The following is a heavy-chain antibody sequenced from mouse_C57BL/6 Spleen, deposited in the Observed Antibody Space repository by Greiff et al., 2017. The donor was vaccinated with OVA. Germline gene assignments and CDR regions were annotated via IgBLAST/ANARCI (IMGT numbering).Heavy chain of an antibody. CDR1: GYTFTSYW. D-gene: IGHD2-3*01. CDR2: IYPGSGST. V-gene: IGHV1-55*01. J-gene: IGHJ3*01. CDR3: ARGVYDGYPGFAY. Sequence: QVQLQQSGAELVKPGASVKMSCKASGYTFTSYWITWVKQRPGQGLEWIGDIYPGSGSTNYNEKFKSKATLTVDTSSSTAYMQRSSLTSEDSAVYYCARGVYDGYPGFAYWGQGTLVTVSA.